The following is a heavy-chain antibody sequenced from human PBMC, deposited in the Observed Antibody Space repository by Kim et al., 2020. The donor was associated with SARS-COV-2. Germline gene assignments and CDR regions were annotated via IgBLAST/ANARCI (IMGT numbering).Heavy chain of an antibody. J-gene: IGHJ6*02. CDR2: ISYDGSNK. CDR3: AREDWNDVFINGMDV. CDR1: GFTFSSYA. Sequence: GGSLRLSCAASGFTFSSYAMHWVRQAPGKGLEWVAVISYDGSNKYYADSVKGRFTISRDNSKNTLYLQMNSLRAEDTAVYYCAREDWNDVFINGMDVWGQGTTVTASS. V-gene: IGHV3-30-3*01. D-gene: IGHD1-1*01.